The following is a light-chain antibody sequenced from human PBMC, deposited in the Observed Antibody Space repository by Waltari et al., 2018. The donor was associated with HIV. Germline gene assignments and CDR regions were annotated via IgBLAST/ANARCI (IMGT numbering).Light chain of an antibody. V-gene: IGKV1-6*02. J-gene: IGKJ3*01. CDR3: LQDGSFPLT. Sequence: AIQMTQSPSSLSASVGARVTIPCRASQGIGNDLGWYQQKPGQAPKALIYAASSLQTGIPSRFSGSRSGTDFTLTISSLQTEDSATYYCLQDGSFPLTFGPGTKVDV. CDR1: QGIGND. CDR2: AAS.